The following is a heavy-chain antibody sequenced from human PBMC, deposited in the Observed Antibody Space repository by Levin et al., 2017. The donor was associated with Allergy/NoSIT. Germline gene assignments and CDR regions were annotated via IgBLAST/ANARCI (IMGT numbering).Heavy chain of an antibody. J-gene: IGHJ5*02. D-gene: IGHD1-26*01. CDR2: ITGSGGGT. CDR3: EKDFRGHSGGTTPQGP. V-gene: IGHV3-23*01. CDR1: GFTFSSYA. Sequence: PGGSLRLSCAASGFTFSSYAMSWVRQAPGKGLEWVSIITGSGGGTYYADSVKGRFTISRDNSKNTLFLQMNSLRAEDTAIYYCEKDFRGHSGGTTPQGPWGQGTLVTVSS.